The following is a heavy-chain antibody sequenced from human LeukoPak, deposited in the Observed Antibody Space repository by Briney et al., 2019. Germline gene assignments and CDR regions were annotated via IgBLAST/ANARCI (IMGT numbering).Heavy chain of an antibody. CDR1: GYSFTSYW. V-gene: IGHV5-51*01. CDR2: IYPGDSDS. Sequence: GESLKISRKGSGYSFTSYWIGWVRQMPGKGLEWMGIIYPGDSDSGYSPSFQGRVTISADKSISTAFLQWSSLKASDTAMYYCAIPHGSGSYVNWFDPWGQGTLVTVSS. J-gene: IGHJ5*02. D-gene: IGHD3-10*01. CDR3: AIPHGSGSYVNWFDP.